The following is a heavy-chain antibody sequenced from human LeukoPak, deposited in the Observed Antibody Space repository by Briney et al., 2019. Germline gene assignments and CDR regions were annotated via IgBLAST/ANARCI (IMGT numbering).Heavy chain of an antibody. D-gene: IGHD2-2*01. CDR3: ARGPYCSSSSPIPCAFDI. V-gene: IGHV4-61*02. Sequence: SQTLSLTCTVSGGSISSGSSYWSWIRQPAGKGLEWIGRIYTSGSTNYSPSLKSRVTISVDTSKNQFSLKLSSVTAADTAVYYCARGPYCSSSSPIPCAFDIWGQGTMVTVSS. J-gene: IGHJ3*02. CDR1: GGSISSGSSY. CDR2: IYTSGST.